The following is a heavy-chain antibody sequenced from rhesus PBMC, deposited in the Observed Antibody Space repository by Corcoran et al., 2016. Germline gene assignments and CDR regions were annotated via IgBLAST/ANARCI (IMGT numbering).Heavy chain of an antibody. CDR2: IYGSGSTT. CDR3: AGPYSSGWSFFDY. Sequence: QLQLQESGPGLVKPSETLSVTCAVSGGSISSSYWSWIRQAPGKGLEWIGYIYGSGSTTNYNPSLTMRVTRSEDTSTNQLSLKLSAVTAADTAVYYCAGPYSSGWSFFDYWGQGVLVTVSS. V-gene: IGHV4-169*01. CDR1: GGSISSSY. D-gene: IGHD6S26*01. J-gene: IGHJ4*01.